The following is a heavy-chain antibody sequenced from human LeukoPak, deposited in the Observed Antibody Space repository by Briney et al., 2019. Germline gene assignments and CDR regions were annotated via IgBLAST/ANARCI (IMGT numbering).Heavy chain of an antibody. CDR2: IGGPTET. V-gene: IGHV3-23*01. Sequence: GGSLSLSCVASGFIFDICAMRWVRQAPGKGPEWVSSIGGPTETFYADSVKGRFTVSRDNSQNTLYLQMNSLRAEDTAVYYCAKDATPRNSIWDYFGKWGQGALVTVST. J-gene: IGHJ4*02. D-gene: IGHD4-23*01. CDR1: GFIFDICA. CDR3: AKDATPRNSIWDYFGK.